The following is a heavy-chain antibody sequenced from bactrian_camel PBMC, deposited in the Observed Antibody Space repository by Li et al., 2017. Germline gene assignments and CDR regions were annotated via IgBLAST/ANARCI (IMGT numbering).Heavy chain of an antibody. CDR3: AAAMGGWVVAGPMDPDEMHY. CDR2: LSRDGDT. CDR1: GYRYASYC. Sequence: HVQLVESGGGSVQAGGSLTLSCAASGYRYASYCMGWFRQAPGMEREGVAWLSRDGDTTYADSVKGRFTIARDNAKNILYLQMTSLKPEDTAMYYCAAAMGGWVVAGPMDPDEMHYWGQGTQVTVS. V-gene: IGHV3S63*01. J-gene: IGHJ4*01. D-gene: IGHD1*01.